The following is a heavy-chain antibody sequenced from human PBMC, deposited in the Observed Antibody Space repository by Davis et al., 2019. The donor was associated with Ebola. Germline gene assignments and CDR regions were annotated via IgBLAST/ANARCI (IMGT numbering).Heavy chain of an antibody. D-gene: IGHD3-3*01. CDR1: GFTFSCYG. Sequence: SLNISCAASGFTFSCYGMHWVRQAPDKGLEWVSVIWYDGSNKYYADPVKGRFTISRDNSKNTMYVQMNSLRAEDTAVYDCARDHDFWSGYYPGYWGQGTLVTVSS. V-gene: IGHV3-33*01. CDR3: ARDHDFWSGYYPGY. J-gene: IGHJ4*02. CDR2: IWYDGSNK.